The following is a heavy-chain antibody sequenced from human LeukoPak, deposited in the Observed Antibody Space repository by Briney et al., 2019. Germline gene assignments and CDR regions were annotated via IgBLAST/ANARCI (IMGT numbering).Heavy chain of an antibody. Sequence: GGALRLFFAASGFTLWRYKKKWGPPAPGEGVGWVSSIYCSSSYIYYADSVKGRFTISRDNAKNSLYLQMNSLRAEDTAVYYCARDDSSSWTPRYGMDVWGQGTTVTVSS. V-gene: IGHV3-21*01. J-gene: IGHJ6*02. D-gene: IGHD6-13*01. CDR1: GFTLWRYK. CDR2: IYCSSSYI. CDR3: ARDDSSSWTPRYGMDV.